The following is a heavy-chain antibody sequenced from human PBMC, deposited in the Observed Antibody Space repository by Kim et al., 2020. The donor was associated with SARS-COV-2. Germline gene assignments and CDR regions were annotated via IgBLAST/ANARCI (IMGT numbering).Heavy chain of an antibody. D-gene: IGHD4-17*01. CDR1: GGSISSSSYY. V-gene: IGHV4-39*01. Sequence: SETLSLTCTVSGGSISSSSYYWGWIRQPPGKGLEWIGSIYYSGSTYYNPSLKSRVTISVDTSKNQFSLKLSSVTAADTAVYYCARLLLPNYGDPYYYYYYGMDVWGQGTTVTVSS. CDR2: IYYSGST. CDR3: ARLLLPNYGDPYYYYYYGMDV. J-gene: IGHJ6*02.